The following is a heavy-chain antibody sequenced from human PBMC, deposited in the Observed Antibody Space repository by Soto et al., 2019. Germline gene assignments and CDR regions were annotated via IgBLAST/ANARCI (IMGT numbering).Heavy chain of an antibody. D-gene: IGHD3-22*01. J-gene: IGHJ4*02. CDR3: ARDRLRGYDSSGFYS. Sequence: QVQLVQSGAELRKPGASVKVSCKASGYSFSSYGINWVRQAPGQGLEWMGWINTYNGNRNYAQKFEDRVTMTTATSPNTVYMELRSLKSDDTALYYCARDRLRGYDSSGFYSWGQGTLVTVSS. CDR1: GYSFSSYG. CDR2: INTYNGNR. V-gene: IGHV1-18*01.